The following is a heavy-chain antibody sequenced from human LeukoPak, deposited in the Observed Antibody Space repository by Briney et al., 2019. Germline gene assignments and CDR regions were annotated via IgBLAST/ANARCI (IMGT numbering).Heavy chain of an antibody. CDR2: IKQDGSEK. D-gene: IGHD3-22*01. V-gene: IGHV3-7*03. CDR1: GFTFSSYW. Sequence: GGSLRLSCAASGFTFSSYWMSWVRQAPGKGLEWVANIKQDGSEKYYVDPVKGRFTISRDNAKNSLYLQINSLRAEDTAVYYRETDDYYDTSRYYFDYWGQGTLVTVSS. CDR3: ETDDYYDTSRYYFDY. J-gene: IGHJ4*02.